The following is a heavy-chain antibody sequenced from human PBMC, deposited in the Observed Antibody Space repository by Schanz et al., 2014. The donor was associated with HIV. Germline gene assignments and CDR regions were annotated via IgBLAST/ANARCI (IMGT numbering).Heavy chain of an antibody. CDR3: ARWRSDSNFSPPLFDL. J-gene: IGHJ4*02. Sequence: EVQLVESGGGVVQPGGSLKVSCGASGFILTEYWMAWVRQVPGKGLQWVANIKQDATEKNYVDSVKGRFTISRDNAKNSLYLQMNSLRFEDTAVYYCARWRSDSNFSPPLFDLWGQGILVTVSS. CDR2: IKQDATEK. CDR1: GFILTEYW. D-gene: IGHD2-21*01. V-gene: IGHV3-7*01.